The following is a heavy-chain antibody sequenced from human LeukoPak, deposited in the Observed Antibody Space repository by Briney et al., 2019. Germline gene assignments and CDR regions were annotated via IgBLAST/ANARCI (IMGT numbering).Heavy chain of an antibody. CDR2: INHSGST. D-gene: IGHD2-21*02. J-gene: IGHJ4*02. CDR3: ASFVVVTARGFAGFDY. Sequence: SETLSLTCTVSGGSISSYYWSWIRQPPGKGLEWIGEINHSGSTNYNPPLKSRVTISVDTSRNQFSLKLSSVTAADTAVYYCASFVVVTARGFAGFDYWGQGTLVTVSS. V-gene: IGHV4-34*01. CDR1: GGSISSYY.